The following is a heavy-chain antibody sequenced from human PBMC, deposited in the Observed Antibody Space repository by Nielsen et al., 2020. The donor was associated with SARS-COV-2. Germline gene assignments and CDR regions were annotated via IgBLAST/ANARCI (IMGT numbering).Heavy chain of an antibody. CDR2: FYHTGST. Sequence: SETLSLTCTVSTDSFSDYYWSWFRQPPGQRLEWIGYFYHTGSTRSNPSLKSRVSISGDTSKNQFSLELRSVTAADTAVYYCARHWGRDNRSYRFDYLGQGTLVTVSS. CDR3: ARHWGRDNRSYRFDY. V-gene: IGHV4-59*08. D-gene: IGHD3-16*01. CDR1: TDSFSDYY. J-gene: IGHJ4*02.